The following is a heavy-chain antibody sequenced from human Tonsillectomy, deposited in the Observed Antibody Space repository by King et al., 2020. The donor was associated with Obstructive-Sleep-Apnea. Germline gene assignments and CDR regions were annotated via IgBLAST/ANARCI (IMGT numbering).Heavy chain of an antibody. CDR1: GFSLSTSGVG. V-gene: IGHV2-5*02. CDR3: AHRTLVGAFDY. Sequence: ITLKESGPTLVKPTQTLTLTCTFSGFSLSTSGVGVGWIRQPQGTALEWLSLIYWDDDKRSSPSLKLRLTITKDTSKNQVVLTMTNMDPVDTATYYRAHRTLVGAFDYWGQGTLVTVSS. J-gene: IGHJ4*02. CDR2: IYWDDDK. D-gene: IGHD1-26*01.